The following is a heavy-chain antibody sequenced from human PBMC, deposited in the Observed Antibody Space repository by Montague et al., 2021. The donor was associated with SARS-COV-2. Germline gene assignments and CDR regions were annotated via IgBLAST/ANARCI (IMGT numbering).Heavy chain of an antibody. Sequence: SETLSLTCAIYVGALRGYGGAWIRKSPGKGLEWIAEINHSGTTNYNFNPSLRSRVTISVDASKSQFSLKLSSVTAADTGVYYCARWDPQTLTLIGLRGKSASDYWGQGTLVTVSS. D-gene: IGHD4-23*01. V-gene: IGHV4-34*01. CDR2: INHSGTT. CDR3: ARWDPQTLTLIGLRGKSASDY. J-gene: IGHJ4*02. CDR1: VGALRGYG.